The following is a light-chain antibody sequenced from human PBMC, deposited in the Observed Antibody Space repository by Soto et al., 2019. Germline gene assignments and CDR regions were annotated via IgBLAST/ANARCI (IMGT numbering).Light chain of an antibody. CDR3: SSYTSSSTLKV. CDR2: DVS. J-gene: IGLJ1*01. V-gene: IGLV2-14*01. CDR1: SSDVGGYNY. Sequence: QSVLTQPASGSGFPGQSITISCTGTSSDVGGYNYVSWYQQHPGKAPKFMIYDVSNRPSGVSNRFSGSKSGNTASLTISGLQAEDEADYYCSSYTSSSTLKVFGTGTKVTVL.